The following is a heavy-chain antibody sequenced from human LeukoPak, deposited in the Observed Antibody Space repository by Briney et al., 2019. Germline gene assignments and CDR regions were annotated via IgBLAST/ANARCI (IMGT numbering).Heavy chain of an antibody. CDR3: ARDRIGGNSYYDFWSGHETGFDP. CDR2: ISSSSSYI. V-gene: IGHV3-21*04. CDR1: GFTFSSYS. J-gene: IGHJ5*02. Sequence: GGSLRLSCAASGFTFSSYSMNWVRQAPGKGLEWVSSISSSSSYIYYADSVKGRFTISRDNAKNSLYLQMNSLRAEDTAVYYCARDRIGGNSYYDFWSGHETGFDPWGQGTLVTVSS. D-gene: IGHD3-3*01.